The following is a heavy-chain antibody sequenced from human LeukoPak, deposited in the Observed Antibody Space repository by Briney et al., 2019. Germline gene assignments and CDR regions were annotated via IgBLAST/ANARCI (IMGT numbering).Heavy chain of an antibody. Sequence: GGSLRLSCAASGFTFSSYAMHWVRQAPGKGLEWVAVILYDGTMKYYADSVKGRFTISRDNSQNTLYLQMNILRAEDTAVYYCARDPRGPTGYDSRGRDSFDYWGQGTLVTVSS. CDR3: ARDPRGPTGYDSRGRDSFDY. D-gene: IGHD3-22*01. CDR2: ILYDGTMK. J-gene: IGHJ4*02. V-gene: IGHV3-30*04. CDR1: GFTFSSYA.